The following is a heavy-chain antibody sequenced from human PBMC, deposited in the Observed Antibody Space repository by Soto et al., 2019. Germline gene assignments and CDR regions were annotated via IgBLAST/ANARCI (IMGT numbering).Heavy chain of an antibody. J-gene: IGHJ4*02. CDR2: LNPDGSVK. V-gene: IGHV3-7*01. D-gene: IGHD3-16*01. CDR1: GLAFSTSW. CDR3: ARPPYLGAIDY. Sequence: EVQLVESGGGLVQPGGSLRLSCGASGLAFSTSWMAWVRQAPGKGPEWVAELNPDGSVKSYVDAVRGRVTISRDNAKNSFYLKINSLRVEDTAIYYCARPPYLGAIDYGGGGPLVPVPP.